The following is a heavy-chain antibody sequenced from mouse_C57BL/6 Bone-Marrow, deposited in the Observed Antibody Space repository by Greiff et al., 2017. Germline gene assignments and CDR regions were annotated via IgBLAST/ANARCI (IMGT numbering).Heavy chain of an antibody. CDR1: GYAFSSSW. CDR3: ARRRYYGISFAD. V-gene: IGHV1-82*01. J-gene: IGHJ3*01. Sequence: QVQLQQSGPELVKPGASVKISCKASGYAFSSSWMNWVKQRPGKVLEWIGRFYPGDGDTNYNGKFKGKATLTADKSSSTAYMQLSSLTSEDSAVDFCARRRYYGISFADWGQGTRVTVSA. CDR2: FYPGDGDT. D-gene: IGHD1-1*01.